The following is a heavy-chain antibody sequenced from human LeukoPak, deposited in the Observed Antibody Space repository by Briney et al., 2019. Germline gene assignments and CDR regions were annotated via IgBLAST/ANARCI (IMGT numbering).Heavy chain of an antibody. V-gene: IGHV1-2*02. D-gene: IGHD3-22*01. Sequence: ASVKVSCKASGYTFTGYYMHWVRQAPGQGFEWMGWINPNSGGTNYAQKFQGRVTMTRDTSISTAYMELSRLRSDDTAVYYCARGPRVETYYYDSSGYSFDPWGQGTLVTVSS. CDR1: GYTFTGYY. CDR2: INPNSGGT. CDR3: ARGPRVETYYYDSSGYSFDP. J-gene: IGHJ5*02.